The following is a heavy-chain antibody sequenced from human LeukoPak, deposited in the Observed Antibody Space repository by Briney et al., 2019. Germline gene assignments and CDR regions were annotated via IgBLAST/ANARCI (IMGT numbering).Heavy chain of an antibody. J-gene: IGHJ4*02. V-gene: IGHV4-61*02. CDR2: IYTSGST. CDR3: ARGVETHDY. Sequence: PSETLSLTCTVSGGSISSGSYYWSWIRQPAGKGLEWIGRIYTSGSTNYNPSLKSRVTISVDTSKNQFSLKLSSVTAADTAVYYCARGVETHDYWGQGTLVTVSS. D-gene: IGHD5-24*01. CDR1: GGSISSGSYY.